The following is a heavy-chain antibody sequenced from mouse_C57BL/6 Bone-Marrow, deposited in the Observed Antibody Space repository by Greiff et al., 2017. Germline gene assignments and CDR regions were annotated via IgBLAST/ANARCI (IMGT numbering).Heavy chain of an antibody. CDR1: GYTFTSYW. J-gene: IGHJ2*01. CDR3: ARSRVLLRYPIDY. V-gene: IGHV1-52*01. D-gene: IGHD1-1*01. Sequence: QVQLQQPGAELVRPGSSVKLSCKASGYTFTSYWMHWVKQRPIQGLEWIGNIDPSDSETHYNQKFKDKATLTVDKSSSTAYMQLSSLTSEDSAVYYCARSRVLLRYPIDYWGQGTTLTVSS. CDR2: IDPSDSET.